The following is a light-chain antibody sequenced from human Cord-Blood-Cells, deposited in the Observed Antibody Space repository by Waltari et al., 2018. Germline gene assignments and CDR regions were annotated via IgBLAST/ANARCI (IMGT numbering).Light chain of an antibody. CDR3: QVWDSSSDHPEV. Sequence: SYVLTQPPSVSVAPGTTARITCGGNNIGSKSVHWYQQKPGQAPVLVIYYDSDRPSGIPERFSGSNSGNTATLTISRVEAGDEADYYCQVWDSSSDHPEVFGGGTKLTVL. J-gene: IGLJ2*01. V-gene: IGLV3-21*04. CDR2: YDS. CDR1: NIGSKS.